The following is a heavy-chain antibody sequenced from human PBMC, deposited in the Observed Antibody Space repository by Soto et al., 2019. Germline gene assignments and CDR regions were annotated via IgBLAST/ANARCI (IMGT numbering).Heavy chain of an antibody. V-gene: IGHV3-33*01. J-gene: IGHJ4*02. CDR3: AITITGYSSGWYADEVGDGIVY. CDR2: IWYDGSNK. D-gene: IGHD6-19*01. CDR1: GFTFSSYG. Sequence: GGSLRLSCAASGFTFSSYGMHWVRQAPGKGLEWVAVIWYDGSNKYYADSVKGRFTISRDNSKNTLYLQMNSLRAEDTAVYYCAITITGYSSGWYADEVGDGIVYWGQGTLVTVSS.